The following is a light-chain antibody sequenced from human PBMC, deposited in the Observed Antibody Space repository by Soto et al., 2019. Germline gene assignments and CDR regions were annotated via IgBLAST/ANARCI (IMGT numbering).Light chain of an antibody. Sequence: QSVLTQPPSASGTPGQRVTISCSGGSSTIGTNAVNWYQQLPGTAPKLLIYNNNQRPSGVPDRFSGSKSGTSASLAISGLQSEAVADYYWAAWDDSLNGQVFGTGTKVTV. V-gene: IGLV1-44*01. CDR2: NNN. J-gene: IGLJ1*01. CDR1: SSTIGTNA. CDR3: AAWDDSLNGQV.